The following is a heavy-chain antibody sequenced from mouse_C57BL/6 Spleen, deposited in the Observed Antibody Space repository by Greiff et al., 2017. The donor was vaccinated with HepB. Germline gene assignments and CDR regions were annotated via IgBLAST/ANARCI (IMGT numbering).Heavy chain of an antibody. J-gene: IGHJ3*01. CDR2: IDPETGGT. Sequence: QVTLKVSGAELVRPGASVTLSCKASGYTFTDYEMHWVKQTPVHGLEWIGAIDPETGGTAYNQKFKGKAILTADKSSSTAYMELRSLTSEDSAVYYCTTYSNYEAWFAYWGQGTLVTVSA. D-gene: IGHD2-5*01. CDR1: GYTFTDYE. CDR3: TTYSNYEAWFAY. V-gene: IGHV1-15*01.